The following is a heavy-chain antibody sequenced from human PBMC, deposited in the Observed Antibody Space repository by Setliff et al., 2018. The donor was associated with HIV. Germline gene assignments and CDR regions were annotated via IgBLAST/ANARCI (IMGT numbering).Heavy chain of an antibody. J-gene: IGHJ5*02. CDR2: IYYSGST. D-gene: IGHD3-16*01. CDR3: ARDLGGSLVRGWFDP. Sequence: SETLSLTCNVSGGSISSGGYYWSWIRQHPGRGLEWIGNIYYSGSTYYNPSLKSRVTISVDTSKNQFSLKLSSVTAADTAVYYCARDLGGSLVRGWFDPWGQGTLVTVSS. CDR1: GGSISSGGYY. V-gene: IGHV4-31*03.